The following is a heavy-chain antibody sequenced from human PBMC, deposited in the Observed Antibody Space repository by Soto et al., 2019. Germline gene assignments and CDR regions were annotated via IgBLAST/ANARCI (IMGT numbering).Heavy chain of an antibody. D-gene: IGHD1-26*01. V-gene: IGHV1-46*01. CDR1: GYTFTSYY. Sequence: QVQLVQSGAEVKKPGASVKVSCKASGYTFTSYYVYWVRQAPGQGLEWMALISPSSGRVTYAQNFQGRVSVTRDTSTSTVYMEVSRLTSEDTAVYYCATRVGSLDLWGQGTLVTAS. J-gene: IGHJ5*02. CDR3: ATRVGSLDL. CDR2: ISPSSGRV.